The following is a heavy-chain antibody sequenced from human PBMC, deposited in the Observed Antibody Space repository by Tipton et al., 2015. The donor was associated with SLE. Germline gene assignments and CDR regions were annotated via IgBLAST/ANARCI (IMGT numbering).Heavy chain of an antibody. Sequence: PGLVKPSQTLSLTCAISGDSVSSNSAAWNWIRQSPSRGLEWLGRTYYGSKWYNDYAVSVKSRITINPDTSKNQFSLQLNSVTPEDTAVYYCARGGRHSGSYEGNWFDPWGQGTLVTVSS. CDR3: ARGGRHSGSYEGNWFDP. CDR1: GDSVSSNSAA. J-gene: IGHJ5*02. V-gene: IGHV6-1*01. CDR2: TYYGSKWYN. D-gene: IGHD1-26*01.